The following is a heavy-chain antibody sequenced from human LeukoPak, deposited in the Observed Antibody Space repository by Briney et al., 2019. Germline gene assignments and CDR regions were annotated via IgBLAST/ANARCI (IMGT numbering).Heavy chain of an antibody. D-gene: IGHD6-19*01. CDR1: GYTFTSYG. V-gene: IGHV1-18*01. J-gene: IGHJ4*02. Sequence: GASVKVSCKASGYTFTSYGISWVRQAPGQGPEWMGWISAYNGNTNYAQKLQGRVTMTTDTSTSTAYMELRSLRSDDTAVYYCARGYSSGWFEGYYFDYWGQGTLVTVSS. CDR3: ARGYSSGWFEGYYFDY. CDR2: ISAYNGNT.